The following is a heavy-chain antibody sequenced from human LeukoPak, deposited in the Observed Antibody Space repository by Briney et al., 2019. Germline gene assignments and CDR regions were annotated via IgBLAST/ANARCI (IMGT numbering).Heavy chain of an antibody. J-gene: IGHJ6*02. V-gene: IGHV3-23*01. D-gene: IGHD3-10*01. CDR2: ISGSGGST. CDR1: GFTFSSYA. Sequence: PGGSLRLSCAASGFTFSSYAMSWVRQAPGKGLEWVSAISGSGGSTYYADSVKGRFTISRDNSKNTLYLQMNSLRAEDTAVYYCATGITMVRGSRGELKSDRRAPYYYGMDVWGQGTTVTVSS. CDR3: ATGITMVRGSRGELKSDRRAPYYYGMDV.